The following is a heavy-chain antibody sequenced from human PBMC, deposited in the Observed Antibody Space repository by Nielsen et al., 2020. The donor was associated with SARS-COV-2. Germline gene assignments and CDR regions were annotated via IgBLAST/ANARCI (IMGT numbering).Heavy chain of an antibody. D-gene: IGHD3-10*01. J-gene: IGHJ3*02. V-gene: IGHV3-30*04. CDR2: ISYDGSNK. CDR3: ARENWGYYYGSGSYYTRWAFDI. Sequence: WIRQPPGKGLEWVAVISYDGSNKYYADSVKGRFTISRDNSKNMLYLQMNSLRAEDTAVYYCARENWGYYYGSGSYYTRWAFDIWGQGTMATVSS.